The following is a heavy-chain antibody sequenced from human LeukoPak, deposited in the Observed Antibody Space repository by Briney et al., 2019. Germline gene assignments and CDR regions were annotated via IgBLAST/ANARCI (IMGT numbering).Heavy chain of an antibody. V-gene: IGHV4-59*01. CDR2: IYYSGST. Sequence: SETLSLTCTVSGGSISSYYWSWIRQPPGKGLEWIGYIYYSGSTNYNPSLKSRVTILVDTSKNQFSLKLSPVTAADTAVYYCARGYDWFDPWGQGTLVTVSS. CDR3: ARGYDWFDP. D-gene: IGHD3-3*01. J-gene: IGHJ5*02. CDR1: GGSISSYY.